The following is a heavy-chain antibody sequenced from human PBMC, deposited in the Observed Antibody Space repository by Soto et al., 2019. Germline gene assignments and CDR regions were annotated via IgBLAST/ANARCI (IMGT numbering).Heavy chain of an antibody. CDR2: ISGSGGNT. D-gene: IGHD4-17*01. CDR3: AREWATVTTGY. J-gene: IGHJ4*02. CDR1: GFKFDSYA. V-gene: IGHV3-23*01. Sequence: EVQLLESGGGLVQPGGSLRLSCAASGFKFDSYAMSWVRQAPGKGLEWVSGISGSGGNTYYADSVKGRFTISRDNSKNTLYLQMNSLRAEDTALNYCAREWATVTTGYWGQGTLVTVSS.